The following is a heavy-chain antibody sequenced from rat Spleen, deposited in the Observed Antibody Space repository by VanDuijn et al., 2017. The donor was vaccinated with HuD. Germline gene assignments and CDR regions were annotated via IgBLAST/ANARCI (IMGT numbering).Heavy chain of an antibody. CDR2: ISYDGSST. CDR1: GFTFSDYA. V-gene: IGHV5-7*01. D-gene: IGHD1-10*01. CDR3: ARHYNNYGVMDA. Sequence: EVQLVESGGGLVQPGRSLKLSCAASGFTFSDYAMAWVRQAPKKGLEWVATISYDGSSTYYRDSVKGRFTISRDNAKSTLYLQMDSLRSEDTATYYCARHYNNYGVMDAWGQGVMVTVSS. J-gene: IGHJ2*01.